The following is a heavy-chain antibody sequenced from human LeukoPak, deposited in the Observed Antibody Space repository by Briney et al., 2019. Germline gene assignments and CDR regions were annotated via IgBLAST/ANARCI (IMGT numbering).Heavy chain of an antibody. CDR3: ATEVGATVLIDY. D-gene: IGHD1-26*01. J-gene: IGHJ4*02. V-gene: IGHV1-46*01. CDR1: GYTFTSYY. CDR2: INPSGGST. Sequence: ASVKVSCKASGYTFTSYYMHWVRQAPGQGLEWMGIINPSGGSTSYAQKFQGRVTMTRDTSTSTVYMELSSLRSEDTAVCYCATEVGATVLIDYWGQGTLVTVSS.